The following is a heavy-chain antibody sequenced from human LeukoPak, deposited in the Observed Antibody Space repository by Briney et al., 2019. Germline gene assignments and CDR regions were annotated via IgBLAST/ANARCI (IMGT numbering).Heavy chain of an antibody. Sequence: ASVKVSCKASGYTFTSYGISWVRQAPGQGLDWMGWISAYNGNTNYAQKLQGRVTMTTDTSTSTAYMELRSLRSDDTAVYYCARVHCSSTSCYSAAHPWGQGTLVTVSS. CDR2: ISAYNGNT. D-gene: IGHD2-2*01. CDR1: GYTFTSYG. J-gene: IGHJ5*02. V-gene: IGHV1-18*01. CDR3: ARVHCSSTSCYSAAHP.